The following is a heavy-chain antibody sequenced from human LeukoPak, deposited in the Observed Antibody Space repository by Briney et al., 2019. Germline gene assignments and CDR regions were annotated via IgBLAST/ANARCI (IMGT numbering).Heavy chain of an antibody. Sequence: ASVKVSCKASGYTFTGYYMHWVRQAPGQGLEWMGWINPNSGGTNYAQKFQGRVTMTRDTSISTAYMELSRLRSDDTAVYYCARGDIVVVPAAMRVGFDPWGQGTLVTVSS. CDR3: ARGDIVVVPAAMRVGFDP. J-gene: IGHJ5*02. D-gene: IGHD2-2*01. CDR2: INPNSGGT. CDR1: GYTFTGYY. V-gene: IGHV1-2*02.